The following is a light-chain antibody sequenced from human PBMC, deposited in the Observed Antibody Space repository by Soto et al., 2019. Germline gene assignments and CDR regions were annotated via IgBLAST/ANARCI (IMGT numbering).Light chain of an antibody. CDR3: AAWDDSLNGVV. Sequence: QSVLTQPPSASGTPGQRVTFSCSGSSSNIGSKTVNWYQQLPGTAPKLLIYRNNQRPSGVPDRFSGSKSGTSASLAISGLQSEDEADYYCAAWDDSLNGVVFGGGTKLTVL. CDR1: SSNIGSKT. CDR2: RNN. J-gene: IGLJ3*02. V-gene: IGLV1-44*01.